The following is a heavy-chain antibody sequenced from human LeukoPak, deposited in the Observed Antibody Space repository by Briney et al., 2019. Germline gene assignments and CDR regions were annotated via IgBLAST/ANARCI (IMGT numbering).Heavy chain of an antibody. V-gene: IGHV3-20*04. D-gene: IGHD4-17*01. J-gene: IGHJ4*02. CDR1: GFTFDDFG. Sequence: GGSLRLSCAASGFTFDDFGMSWVRQAPGKGLECVSGINWSGDSIYYADSVKGRFTISRDNAKNSLYLQMNSLRAEDTAVYYCARDSPSSMTTVTTFDYWGQGTLVTVSS. CDR3: ARDSPSSMTTVTTFDY. CDR2: INWSGDSI.